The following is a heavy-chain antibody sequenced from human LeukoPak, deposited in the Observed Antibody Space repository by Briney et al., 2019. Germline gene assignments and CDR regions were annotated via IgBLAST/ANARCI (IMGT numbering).Heavy chain of an antibody. CDR2: MNPNSGGT. Sequence: GASVKVSCKASGYTFTGYYMRWVRQAPGQGLEWMGWMNPNSGGTNYAQKFQGRVTMTRDTSISTAYMELSRLRSDDTAVYYCARSPLKGGSMIVVVITKEAWFDPWGQGTLVTVSS. V-gene: IGHV1-2*02. D-gene: IGHD3-22*01. CDR3: ARSPLKGGSMIVVVITKEAWFDP. CDR1: GYTFTGYY. J-gene: IGHJ5*02.